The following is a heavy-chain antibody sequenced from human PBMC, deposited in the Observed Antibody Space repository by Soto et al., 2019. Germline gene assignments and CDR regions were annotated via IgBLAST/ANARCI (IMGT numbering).Heavy chain of an antibody. CDR1: GGSISSSSYY. J-gene: IGHJ6*02. V-gene: IGHV4-39*02. D-gene: IGHD2-2*01. Sequence: QLQLQESGPGLVKPSETLSLTCTVSGGSISSSSYYWGWIRQPPGKGLEWIGSIYYSGSTYYNPSLKSRVTISVDTSKNQFSLKLSSVTAADTAVYYCARDIVVVPAAMSYYYYGMDVWGQGTTVTVSS. CDR2: IYYSGST. CDR3: ARDIVVVPAAMSYYYYGMDV.